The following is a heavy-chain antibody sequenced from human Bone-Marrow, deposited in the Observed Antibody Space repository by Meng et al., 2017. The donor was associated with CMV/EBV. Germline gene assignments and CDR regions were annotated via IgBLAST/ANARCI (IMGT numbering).Heavy chain of an antibody. CDR3: ARALRYCSSTSCYYYYGMDV. CDR1: GFTFSSYD. V-gene: IGHV3-13*01. J-gene: IGHJ6*02. Sequence: GGSLRLSCAASGFTFSSYDMHWVRQATGKGLEWVSAIGTAGDTYYPGSVKGRFTISRENAKNSLYLQMNSLSAGDTAVYYCARALRYCSSTSCYYYYGMDVWGQGTTVTVSS. D-gene: IGHD2-2*01. CDR2: IGTAGDT.